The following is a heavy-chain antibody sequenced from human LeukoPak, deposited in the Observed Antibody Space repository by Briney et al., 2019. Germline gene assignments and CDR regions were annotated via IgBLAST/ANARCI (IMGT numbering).Heavy chain of an antibody. V-gene: IGHV4-39*01. D-gene: IGHD3-10*01. Sequence: SETLSLTCTVSGGSFSNTSYYWGWIRQPPGKGLEWIGSIYFSGKTDYSPSLKSRVTMSIYTSKDQFSLSLNSVTAADTAVYYCARLPYHYGYASYPRFDPWGQGTLVTVSS. CDR3: ARLPYHYGYASYPRFDP. J-gene: IGHJ5*02. CDR1: GGSFSNTSYY. CDR2: IYFSGKT.